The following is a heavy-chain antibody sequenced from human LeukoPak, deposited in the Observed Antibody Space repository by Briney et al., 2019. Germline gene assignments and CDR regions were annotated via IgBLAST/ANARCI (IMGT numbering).Heavy chain of an antibody. CDR3: AAARGYSSGFDY. CDR2: ISGNGAYT. D-gene: IGHD6-19*01. Sequence: PGGSLRLSCAASGFTFSSYAMSWVRQAPGKGLEWVSGISGNGAYTYYADSVKGRFTISRDNSKNTLYLQMNSLRAEDTAVYYCAAARGYSSGFDYWGQGTLATVSS. CDR1: GFTFSSYA. V-gene: IGHV3-23*01. J-gene: IGHJ4*02.